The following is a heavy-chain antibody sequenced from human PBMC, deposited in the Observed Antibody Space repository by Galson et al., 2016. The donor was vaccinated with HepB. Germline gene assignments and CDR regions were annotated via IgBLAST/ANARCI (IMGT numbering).Heavy chain of an antibody. J-gene: IGHJ4*02. Sequence: SLRLSCAASGFTFSSYAMHWVRQAPGKGLEWVAVISFDGSNKYYADSVKGRFTISRDNSKNTLYLQMNSLGAEDTAIYYCAREILSRGKSDYWGQGTLVTVSS. D-gene: IGHD3-10*01. CDR1: GFTFSSYA. CDR3: AREILSRGKSDY. CDR2: ISFDGSNK. V-gene: IGHV3-30-3*01.